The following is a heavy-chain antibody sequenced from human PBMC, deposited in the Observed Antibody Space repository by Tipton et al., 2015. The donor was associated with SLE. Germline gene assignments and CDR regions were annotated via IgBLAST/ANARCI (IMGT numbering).Heavy chain of an antibody. V-gene: IGHV4-34*09. J-gene: IGHJ4*02. Sequence: TLSLTCAVYGGSFSGYYWSWIRQYPGKGLEWIGYISYSGSTNYNSSLKSRLTISVDTSKNQFSLKLSSVTAADTAVYYCARHDVTVHHYFDYWGRGTLVTVSS. CDR1: GGSFSGYY. D-gene: IGHD2-21*02. CDR2: ISYSGST. CDR3: ARHDVTVHHYFDY.